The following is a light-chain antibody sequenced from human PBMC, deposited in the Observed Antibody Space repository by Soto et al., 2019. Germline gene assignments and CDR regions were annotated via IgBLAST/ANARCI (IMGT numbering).Light chain of an antibody. Sequence: EIVVAQSPGTLSLSPGDTATLSCTASQSVPARYVAWYQQRPGQVPRLLIFGASHRAPGIPDRFSGSGSGTDFTLTISRLEPEDFAVYYCQHYGSLPTFGQGTKLEIK. CDR2: GAS. CDR1: QSVPARY. CDR3: QHYGSLPT. J-gene: IGKJ2*01. V-gene: IGKV3-20*01.